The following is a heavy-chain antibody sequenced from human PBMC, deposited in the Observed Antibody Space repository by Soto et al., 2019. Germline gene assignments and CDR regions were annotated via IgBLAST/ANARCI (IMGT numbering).Heavy chain of an antibody. V-gene: IGHV3-7*01. J-gene: IGHJ4*02. CDR1: GLTLYISG. Sequence: SMRLGRAACGLTLYISGMNGFRKAPGKGLEWVAGIKEDGSEKYYVDSVKGRFTISRDNAENSLFLQMNSLRAEDTAVYYCARDRGSTCFDYWGLGTLVTVSS. CDR2: IKEDGSEK. CDR3: ARDRGSTCFDY.